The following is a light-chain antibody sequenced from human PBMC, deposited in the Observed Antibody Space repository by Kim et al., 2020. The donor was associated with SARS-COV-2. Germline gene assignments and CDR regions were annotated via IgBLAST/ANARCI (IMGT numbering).Light chain of an antibody. CDR3: QQYNTYSWT. J-gene: IGKJ1*01. CDR1: QSISDY. Sequence: GDRVTIPCRASQSISDYLAWYQQKPGKAPKLLIYDASSLKSGVPSRFSGGGSGTEFTLTISSLQPDDFATYYCQQYNTYSWTFGQGTKVDIK. CDR2: DAS. V-gene: IGKV1-5*01.